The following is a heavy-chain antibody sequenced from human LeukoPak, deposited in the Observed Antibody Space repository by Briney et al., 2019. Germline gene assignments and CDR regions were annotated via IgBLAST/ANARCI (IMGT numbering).Heavy chain of an antibody. CDR2: ISYDGSNK. D-gene: IGHD3-22*01. CDR3: AKEGYYDSSGYYFDY. Sequence: PGGSLRLSCAASGFTFSSYGMHWVRQAPGKGLEWVAVISYDGSNKYYADSVKGRFTISRDNSKNTLCLQMNSLRAEDTAVYYCAKEGYYDSSGYYFDYWGQGTLVTVSS. V-gene: IGHV3-30*18. J-gene: IGHJ4*02. CDR1: GFTFSSYG.